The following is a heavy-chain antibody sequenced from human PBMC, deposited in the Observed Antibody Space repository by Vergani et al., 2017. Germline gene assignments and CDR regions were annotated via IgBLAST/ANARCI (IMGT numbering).Heavy chain of an antibody. D-gene: IGHD3-3*01. V-gene: IGHV4-31*03. Sequence: QVQLQESGPGLVKPSQTLSLTCTVSGGYISSGGYYWSWIRQHPGKGLEWIGYIYYSGSTYYNPSLKCRVTISVDTYKNQFSLKLGSVTAADTAVYYCARVEVDFWSGYYRYYFDYWGQGTLVTVSS. J-gene: IGHJ4*02. CDR1: GGYISSGGYY. CDR2: IYYSGST. CDR3: ARVEVDFWSGYYRYYFDY.